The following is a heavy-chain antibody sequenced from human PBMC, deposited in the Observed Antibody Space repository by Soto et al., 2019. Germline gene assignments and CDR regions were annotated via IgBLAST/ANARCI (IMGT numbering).Heavy chain of an antibody. CDR1: GFTFDDYA. V-gene: IGHV3-9*01. Sequence: EVQVVASGGGLVQPGRFLRLSCAASGFTFDDYAMHWVRQAPGKGLEWVSGITWNSGRIGYADSVKGRFTIARDNAKNSLYLQMDSLREEDTALYYCARSQIVGSMHYYYYMDVWGKGTTVTVS. D-gene: IGHD1-26*01. CDR2: ITWNSGRI. J-gene: IGHJ6*03. CDR3: ARSQIVGSMHYYYYMDV.